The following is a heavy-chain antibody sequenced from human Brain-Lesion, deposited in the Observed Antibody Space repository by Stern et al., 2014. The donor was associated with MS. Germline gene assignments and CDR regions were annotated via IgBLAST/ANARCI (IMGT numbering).Heavy chain of an antibody. D-gene: IGHD3-16*01. CDR1: GDSISSGGYY. CDR2: IYYSGAT. J-gene: IGHJ5*02. CDR3: ARDWSGSSIHLAPAYGGHIRFDP. V-gene: IGHV4-31*03. Sequence: QVQLVESGPGLVKPSPTLSLTCTVSGDSISSGGYYWSWIRQPPGKGLEWIGYIYYSGATFYNPSLKSRVIISLDTSKNQFSLRLSSVTAADTAIYYCARDWSGSSIHLAPAYGGHIRFDPWGQGTLVTVSS.